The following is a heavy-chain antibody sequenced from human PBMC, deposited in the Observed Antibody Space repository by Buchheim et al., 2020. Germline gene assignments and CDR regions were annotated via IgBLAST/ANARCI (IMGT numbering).Heavy chain of an antibody. Sequence: QVQLVQSGADVKKPGASVKVSCKASGYTFTSYSIHWVRQAPGQGLEWMGIINPSGGSTRYAQKFQGRVTMTRDTSTSTVYMGLSSLRSEGTAVYYCARDPGYCSSTSCYRYFDYWGQGT. J-gene: IGHJ4*02. D-gene: IGHD2-2*02. CDR1: GYTFTSYS. CDR2: INPSGGST. V-gene: IGHV1-46*01. CDR3: ARDPGYCSSTSCYRYFDY.